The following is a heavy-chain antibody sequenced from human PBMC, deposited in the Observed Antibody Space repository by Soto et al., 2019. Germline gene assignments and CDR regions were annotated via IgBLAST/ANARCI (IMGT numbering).Heavy chain of an antibody. CDR1: GGSISSSSYY. D-gene: IGHD2-21*01. CDR2: IYYSGST. J-gene: IGHJ5*02. V-gene: IGHV4-39*01. CDR3: ARLGAYYQSIDP. Sequence: SETLSLTCTVSGGSISSSSYYWGWIRQPPGKGLEWIGSIYYSGSTYYNPSLKSRVTISVDTSKNQFSLKLSSVTAADTAVYYCARLGAYYQSIDPWGPGTLVTVSS.